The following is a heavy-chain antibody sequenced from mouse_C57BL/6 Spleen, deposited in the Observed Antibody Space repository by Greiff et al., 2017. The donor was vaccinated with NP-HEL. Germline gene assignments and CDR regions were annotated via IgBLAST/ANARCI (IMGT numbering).Heavy chain of an antibody. CDR3: ARSGAYYSNPDYYAMDY. V-gene: IGHV1-42*01. CDR2: INPSTGGT. D-gene: IGHD2-5*01. J-gene: IGHJ4*01. Sequence: VQLQQSGPELVKPGASVKISCKASGYSFTGYYMNWVKQSPEKSLEWIGEINPSTGGTTSNQTFKAKATLTVDKSSSTAYMQLKSLTSEDSAVYYCARSGAYYSNPDYYAMDYWGQGTSVTVSS. CDR1: GYSFTGYY.